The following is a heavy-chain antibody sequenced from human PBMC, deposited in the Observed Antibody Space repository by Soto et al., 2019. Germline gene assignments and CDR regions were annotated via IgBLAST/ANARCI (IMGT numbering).Heavy chain of an antibody. D-gene: IGHD3-22*01. CDR3: ARCYHDSSGHYYSLADYYYYGMDV. CDR1: GGTFSSYA. Sequence: AASVKVSCKASGGTFSSYAISWVRQAPGQGLEWMGGIIPIFGTANYAQKFQGRVTITADKSTSTAYMELSSLRSEDTAVYYCARCYHDSSGHYYSLADYYYYGMDVWGQGTTVTVSS. J-gene: IGHJ6*02. V-gene: IGHV1-69*06. CDR2: IIPIFGTA.